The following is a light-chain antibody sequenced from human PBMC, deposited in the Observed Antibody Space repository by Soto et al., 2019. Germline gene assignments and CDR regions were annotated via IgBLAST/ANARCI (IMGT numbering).Light chain of an antibody. Sequence: QSVLTQPPSVSGSPGQSVTISCTATTTDIDNYDSVSWYQQAPGTAPKLIIYGVSHRFSGLSYRFSGSKSGNTASLTISGLQAEDEGDYYCTSFAPGRIYVFGSGTKVTVL. J-gene: IGLJ1*01. V-gene: IGLV2-18*02. CDR2: GVS. CDR1: TTDIDNYDS. CDR3: TSFAPGRIYV.